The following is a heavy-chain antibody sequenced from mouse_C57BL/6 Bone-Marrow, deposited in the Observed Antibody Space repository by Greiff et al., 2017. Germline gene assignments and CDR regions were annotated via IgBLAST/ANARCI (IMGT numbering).Heavy chain of an antibody. V-gene: IGHV14-1*01. D-gene: IGHD2-3*01. Sequence: EVQLQQSGAELVRPGASVQLSCTASGFNIKDYYMHWVKQRPEQGLEWIGRIDPEDGDTEYAPTFQGKATMTADTSSNTAYLQLSSLTSEDTAVYYCRWLLYAMDYWGQGTSVTVSS. J-gene: IGHJ4*01. CDR1: GFNIKDYY. CDR3: RWLLYAMDY. CDR2: IDPEDGDT.